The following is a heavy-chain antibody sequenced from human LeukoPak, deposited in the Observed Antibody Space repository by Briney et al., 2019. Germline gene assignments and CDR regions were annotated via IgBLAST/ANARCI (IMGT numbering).Heavy chain of an antibody. V-gene: IGHV3-15*01. CDR2: IKSKTDGGTT. CDR1: GFTFSNAW. Sequence: GGSLRLSCAGSGFTFSNAWMTWVRQAPGKGLEWVGRIKSKTDGGTTDYAAPAKGRFTISRDDSKNTLYLQMNSLKTEDTAVYYCTTQRSRITMVRGVIRSDHWGQGTLVTVSS. D-gene: IGHD3-10*01. J-gene: IGHJ4*02. CDR3: TTQRSRITMVRGVIRSDH.